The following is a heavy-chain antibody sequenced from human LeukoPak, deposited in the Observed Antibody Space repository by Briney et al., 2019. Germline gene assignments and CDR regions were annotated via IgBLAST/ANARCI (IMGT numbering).Heavy chain of an antibody. J-gene: IGHJ3*02. V-gene: IGHV3-48*02. D-gene: IGHD4/OR15-4a*01. CDR1: GFTFSSYS. Sequence: PGGSLRLSCAASGFTFSSYSMNWVRQAPGKGLEWVSYISRSSSTIYNADSVKGRFTISRVNAKNSLYLKMNSLRDEDTAVYYCASGAVSYAFDIWGQGTMVTVSS. CDR3: ASGAVSYAFDI. CDR2: ISRSSSTI.